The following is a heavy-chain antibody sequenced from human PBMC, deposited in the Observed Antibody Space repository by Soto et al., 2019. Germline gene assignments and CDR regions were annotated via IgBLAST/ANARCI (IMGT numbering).Heavy chain of an antibody. CDR1: GFTFNNYA. Sequence: PGGSLRLSCAASGFTFNNYAMTWVRQAPGKGLEWVSGISASGGSTNYADSVRGRFAISRDNSKKTLYLQMSSLTAEDSAIYYCARGSTDSYPGSRIFDFWGRGTLVTVSS. D-gene: IGHD3-10*01. V-gene: IGHV3-23*01. CDR2: ISASGGST. CDR3: ARGSTDSYPGSRIFDF. J-gene: IGHJ4*02.